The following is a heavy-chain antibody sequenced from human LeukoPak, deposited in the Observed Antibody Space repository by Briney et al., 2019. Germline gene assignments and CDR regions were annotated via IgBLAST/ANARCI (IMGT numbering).Heavy chain of an antibody. CDR1: GFTFSSYA. CDR3: AKGYCSGGSCYAVFAY. V-gene: IGHV3-23*01. CDR2: ISGSGGST. J-gene: IGHJ4*02. Sequence: GGSLRLSCAASGFTFSSYAMSWVRQAPGKGLEWVSAISGSGGSTYYADSVKGRFTISRDNSKNTLYLQMNSLRAEDTAVYYCAKGYCSGGSCYAVFAYWCQGPMVIFPS. D-gene: IGHD2-15*01.